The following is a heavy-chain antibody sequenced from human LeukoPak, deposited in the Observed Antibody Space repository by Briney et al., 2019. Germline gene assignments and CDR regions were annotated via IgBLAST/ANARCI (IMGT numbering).Heavy chain of an antibody. CDR2: IKQGGSEK. CDR1: GFTFSSYW. CDR3: AREVGGQWLVFDY. D-gene: IGHD6-19*01. J-gene: IGHJ4*02. V-gene: IGHV3-7*03. Sequence: GGSLRLSCAASGFTFSSYWMSWVRQAPGEGLEWVANIKQGGSEKYYVDSVKGRFTISRDNANNSLYLQMNSLRAEDTAVYYCAREVGGQWLVFDYWGQGTLVTVSS.